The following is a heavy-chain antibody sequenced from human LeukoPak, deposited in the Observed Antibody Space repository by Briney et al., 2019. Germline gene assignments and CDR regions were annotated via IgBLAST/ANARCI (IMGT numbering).Heavy chain of an antibody. J-gene: IGHJ4*02. CDR2: ISSSSSSI. D-gene: IGHD3-22*01. V-gene: IGHV3-48*04. CDR3: VRDDDRPDNGLDY. CDR1: GFTFSSYS. Sequence: GGSLRLSCAASGFTFSSYSMNWVRQAPGKGLEWVSYISSSSSSIYYADSVKGRFTISRDNAKNSLYLQMNSLRAEDTAVYYCVRDDDRPDNGLDYWGQGTLVTVSS.